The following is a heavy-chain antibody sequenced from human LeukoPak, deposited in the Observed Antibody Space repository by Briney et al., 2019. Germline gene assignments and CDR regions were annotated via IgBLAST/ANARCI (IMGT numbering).Heavy chain of an antibody. Sequence: SETLSLTCTVSGGPIRDFYWSWIRLPPGKGLEWIGYTYHSGSTSYNPSLESRVAISVDMSKSQFSLELSSVTAADTAIYYCTRHKRWLQFPDAFDVWGQGTMVTVSS. D-gene: IGHD5-24*01. CDR1: GGPIRDFY. CDR3: TRHKRWLQFPDAFDV. CDR2: TYHSGST. J-gene: IGHJ3*01. V-gene: IGHV4-59*08.